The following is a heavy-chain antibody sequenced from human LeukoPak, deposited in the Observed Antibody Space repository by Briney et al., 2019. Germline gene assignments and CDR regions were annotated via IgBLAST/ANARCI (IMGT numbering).Heavy chain of an antibody. CDR1: GGSISSGSYY. D-gene: IGHD3-3*01. CDR2: IYTSGST. V-gene: IGHV4-61*02. Sequence: SETLSLTCTVSGGSISSGSYYWSWIRQPAGKGLEWIGRIYTSGSTNYNPSLKSRVTISVDTSKNQFSLKLSSVTAADTAVYYCARDTSFWSGWYFDYWGQGTLVTVSS. CDR3: ARDTSFWSGWYFDY. J-gene: IGHJ4*02.